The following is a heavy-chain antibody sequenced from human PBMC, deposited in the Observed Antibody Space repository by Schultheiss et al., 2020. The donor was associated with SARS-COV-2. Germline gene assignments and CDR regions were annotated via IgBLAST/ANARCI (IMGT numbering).Heavy chain of an antibody. D-gene: IGHD1-7*01. CDR3: AREGGLYTWKYTPEIRDFYWFDP. V-gene: IGHV3-30*09. CDR1: GFTFSYYY. J-gene: IGHJ5*02. Sequence: GGSLRLSCAASGFTFSYYYMSGVRQAPGKGLEWVAVISYDGSNKYYADSVEGRFDISRDDSNNTLFLQMNSLRAEDTAIYYCAREGGLYTWKYTPEIRDFYWFDPWGQGTLVTVSS. CDR2: ISYDGSNK.